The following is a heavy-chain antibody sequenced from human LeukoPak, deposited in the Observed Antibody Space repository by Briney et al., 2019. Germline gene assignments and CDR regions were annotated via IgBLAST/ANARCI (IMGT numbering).Heavy chain of an antibody. CDR1: GFTFSSYA. CDR2: ISYDGSNK. Sequence: GGSLRLSCAASGFTFSSYAMHWVRQAPGKGPEWVAVISYDGSNKYYADSVKGRFTISRDNSKNTLYLQMNSLRAEDTAVYYCARDNFDCSSTSCYGYYYYGMDVWGQGTTVTVSS. CDR3: ARDNFDCSSTSCYGYYYYGMDV. D-gene: IGHD2-2*01. V-gene: IGHV3-30-3*01. J-gene: IGHJ6*02.